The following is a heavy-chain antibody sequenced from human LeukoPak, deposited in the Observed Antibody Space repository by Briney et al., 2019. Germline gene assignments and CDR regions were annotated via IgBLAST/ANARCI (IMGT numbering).Heavy chain of an antibody. V-gene: IGHV7-4-1*02. CDR3: ARELYSYGFVPDY. Sequence: VASVKVSCKASGYTFTSYDINWVRQATGQGLEWMGWINTNTGNPTYAQGFTGRFVFSLDTSVSTAYLQISSLKAEDTAVYYCARELYSYGFVPDYWGQGTLVTVSS. CDR1: GYTFTSYD. D-gene: IGHD5-18*01. J-gene: IGHJ4*02. CDR2: INTNTGNP.